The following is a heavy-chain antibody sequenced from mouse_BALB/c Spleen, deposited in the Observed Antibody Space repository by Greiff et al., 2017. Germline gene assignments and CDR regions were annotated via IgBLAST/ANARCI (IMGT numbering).Heavy chain of an antibody. CDR3: ARSDYRSAWFAY. Sequence: QVQLQQSGAELMKPGASVKISCKATGYTFSSYWIEWVKQRPGHGLEWIGEILPGSGSTNYNEKFKGKATFTADTSSNTAYMQLSSLTSEDSAVYYCARSDYRSAWFAYWGQGTLVTVSA. J-gene: IGHJ3*01. D-gene: IGHD2-14*01. V-gene: IGHV1-9*01. CDR1: GYTFSSYW. CDR2: ILPGSGST.